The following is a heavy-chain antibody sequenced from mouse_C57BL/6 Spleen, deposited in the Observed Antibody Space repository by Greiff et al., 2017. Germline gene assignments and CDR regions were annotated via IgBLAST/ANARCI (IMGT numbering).Heavy chain of an antibody. J-gene: IGHJ2*01. V-gene: IGHV5-17*01. Sequence: EVKLMESGGGLVKPGGSLKLSCAASGFTFSDYGMHGVRQAPEKGLEWVAYISSGSSTIYYADTVKGRFTISRDNAKNTLFLQMTSLRSEDTAMYYCARNGFFDYWGQGTTLTVSS. CDR1: GFTFSDYG. CDR2: ISSGSSTI. CDR3: ARNGFFDY.